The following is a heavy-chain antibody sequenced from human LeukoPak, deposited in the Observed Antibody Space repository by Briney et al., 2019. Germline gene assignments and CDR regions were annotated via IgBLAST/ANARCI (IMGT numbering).Heavy chain of an antibody. J-gene: IGHJ4*02. Sequence: PSETLSLTCAVYGGSFSGYYWSWVRQAPGKGLEWVANIKQDGSEKHYVDSVKGRFTISRDNAKNSLYLQMNSLRAEDTAVYYCARSGGCVDYWGQGTLVTASS. CDR2: IKQDGSEK. D-gene: IGHD4-23*01. V-gene: IGHV3-7*01. CDR1: GGSFSGYY. CDR3: ARSGGCVDY.